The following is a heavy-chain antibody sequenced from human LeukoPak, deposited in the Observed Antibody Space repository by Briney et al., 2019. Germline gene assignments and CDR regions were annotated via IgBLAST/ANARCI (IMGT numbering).Heavy chain of an antibody. CDR1: GGSISSGSYY. CDR3: ARVTTGGYYNC. Sequence: SETLSLTCTDSGGSISSGSYYRSWIRQPAGKGLEWIGRIYTSGSTNYNPSLKSQVTISVDTSKNQFSLKLSSVTAADTAVYYCARVTTGGYYNCWGQGTLVTVSS. D-gene: IGHD3-22*01. CDR2: IYTSGST. J-gene: IGHJ4*02. V-gene: IGHV4-61*02.